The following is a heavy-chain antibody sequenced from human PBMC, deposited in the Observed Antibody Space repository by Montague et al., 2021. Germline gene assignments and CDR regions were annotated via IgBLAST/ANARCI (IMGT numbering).Heavy chain of an antibody. Sequence: SLRLSCAASGFTFSSYAMTWVRQAPGKGLEWVSLIVGNGGNTFYADSVKGRFTISRDNSKNTLYLQMNSLRADDTAAYYCAKRDSSGLHYFDYWGREPWSPSPQ. V-gene: IGHV3-23*01. CDR2: IVGNGGNT. J-gene: IGHJ4*02. D-gene: IGHD6-19*01. CDR3: AKRDSSGLHYFDY. CDR1: GFTFSSYA.